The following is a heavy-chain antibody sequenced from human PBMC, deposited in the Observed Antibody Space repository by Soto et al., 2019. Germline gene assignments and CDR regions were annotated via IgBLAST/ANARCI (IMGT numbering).Heavy chain of an antibody. Sequence: ASETLSLTCTVFGGSISSGDYYWSWIRQPPGKGLEWIGYIYYSGSTYYNPSLKSRVTISVDTSKNQFSLKLSSVTAADTAVYYCARDPPVGAAGTSWFDPWGQGTLVTV. V-gene: IGHV4-30-4*01. D-gene: IGHD6-13*01. CDR3: ARDPPVGAAGTSWFDP. CDR1: GGSISSGDYY. CDR2: IYYSGST. J-gene: IGHJ5*02.